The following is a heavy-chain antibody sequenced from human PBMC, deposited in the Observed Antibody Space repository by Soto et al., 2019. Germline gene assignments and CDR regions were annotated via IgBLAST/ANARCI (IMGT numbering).Heavy chain of an antibody. D-gene: IGHD6-13*01. Sequence: ASVKVSCKASGYTFTSYGISWVRQAPGQGLEWMGIINPSGGSTSYAQKFQGRVTMTRDTSTSTVYMELSSLRSEDTAVYYCARIRGAIAAPLYNWFDPWGQETLVTVSS. CDR1: GYTFTSYG. J-gene: IGHJ5*02. CDR3: ARIRGAIAAPLYNWFDP. V-gene: IGHV1-46*01. CDR2: INPSGGST.